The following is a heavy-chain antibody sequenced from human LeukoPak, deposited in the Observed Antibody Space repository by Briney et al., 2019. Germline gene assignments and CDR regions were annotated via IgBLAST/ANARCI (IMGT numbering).Heavy chain of an antibody. J-gene: IGHJ5*01. CDR2: IYPNSGGP. D-gene: IGHD3-16*01. CDR1: GYTFTRYY. Sequence: ASVKVSCKASGYTFTRYYMHWVRQAPGQGLEWMGWIYPNSGGPNYAQKFQGRVTMISDTSISTAYLELNRLRSDDTDVYFCCRERWEEVGVLVSGDNGMDAWGQGTLVTVSS. CDR3: CRERWEEVGVLVSGDNGMDA. V-gene: IGHV1-2*02.